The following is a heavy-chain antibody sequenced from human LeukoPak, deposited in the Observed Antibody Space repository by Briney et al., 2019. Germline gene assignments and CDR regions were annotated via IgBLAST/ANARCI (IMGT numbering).Heavy chain of an antibody. Sequence: SETLSLTCAVYGESMIGHYWTWIRQPPGKRLEWIGEIHHSGGTNSNPSLKSRVTISVDTSKNQFSLKLSSVSAADTAVYYCARHPVLRYLGTWGQGTLVTVSS. V-gene: IGHV4-34*01. D-gene: IGHD3-9*01. CDR3: ARHPVLRYLGT. CDR2: IHHSGGT. CDR1: GESMIGHY. J-gene: IGHJ4*02.